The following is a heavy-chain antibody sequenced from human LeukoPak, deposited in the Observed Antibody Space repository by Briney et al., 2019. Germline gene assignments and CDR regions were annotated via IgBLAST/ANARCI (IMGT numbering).Heavy chain of an antibody. J-gene: IGHJ6*03. CDR2: INHSGST. CDR1: GGSFSGYY. V-gene: IGHV4-34*01. Sequence: PSETLSLTCAVYGGSFSGYYWSWIRQPPGKGLEWIGEINHSGSTNYNPSLKSRVTISVDTSKNQFSLKPSSVTAADTAVYYCARGNRGGYCSGGSCYKNYYYHYYMDVWGKGTTVTVSS. CDR3: ARGNRGGYCSGGSCYKNYYYHYYMDV. D-gene: IGHD2-15*01.